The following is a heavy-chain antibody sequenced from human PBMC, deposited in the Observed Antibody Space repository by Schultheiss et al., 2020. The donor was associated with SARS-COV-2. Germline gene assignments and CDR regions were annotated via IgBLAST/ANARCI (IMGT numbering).Heavy chain of an antibody. CDR1: GGSISSSNW. J-gene: IGHJ3*02. CDR2: IYHSGST. D-gene: IGHD6-19*01. Sequence: SETLSLTCAVSGGSISSSNWWSWVRQPPGKGLEWIGEIYHSGSTNYNPSLKSRVTISVDKSKNQFSLKLSSVTAADTAVYYCAHFMWLENAFDIWGQGTIVTVSS. V-gene: IGHV4-4*02. CDR3: AHFMWLENAFDI.